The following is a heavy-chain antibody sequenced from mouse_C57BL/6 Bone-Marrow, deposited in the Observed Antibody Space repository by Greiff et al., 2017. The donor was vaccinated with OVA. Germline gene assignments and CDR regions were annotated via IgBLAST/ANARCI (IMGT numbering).Heavy chain of an antibody. J-gene: IGHJ4*01. V-gene: IGHV1-55*01. CDR3: ARSGITTVEGDFAMDY. CDR1: GYTFTSYW. D-gene: IGHD1-1*01. Sequence: QVQLQQPGAELVKPGASVKMSCKASGYTFTSYWITWVKQRPGQGLEWIGDIYPGSGRTNYNEKFKSKATLTLDTSSSTAYMQLSSLTSEDSAVYYGARSGITTVEGDFAMDYWGQGTSVTVSS. CDR2: IYPGSGRT.